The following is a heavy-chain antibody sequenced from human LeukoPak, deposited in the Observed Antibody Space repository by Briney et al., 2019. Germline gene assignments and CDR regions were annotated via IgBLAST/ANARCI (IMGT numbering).Heavy chain of an antibody. CDR2: ISSSSSYI. Sequence: GGSLRLSCAASGFTFSSYSMNWVRQAPGKGLEWVSSISSSSSYIYYADSVKGRFTISRDNAKNSLYLQMNSLRAEDTAVYYCARGYCSSTSCPSSHYYYMDVWGKGTTVTVSS. J-gene: IGHJ6*03. V-gene: IGHV3-21*01. CDR1: GFTFSSYS. D-gene: IGHD2-2*01. CDR3: ARGYCSSTSCPSSHYYYMDV.